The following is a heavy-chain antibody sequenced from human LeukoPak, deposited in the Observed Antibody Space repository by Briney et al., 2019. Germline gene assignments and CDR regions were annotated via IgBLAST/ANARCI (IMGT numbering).Heavy chain of an antibody. CDR3: ARDSYYDSSGYQTNYFDY. CDR2: ISSNGGST. D-gene: IGHD3-22*01. V-gene: IGHV3-64*01. J-gene: IGHJ4*02. Sequence: HWVRXXXGXGLEYVSAISSNGGSTYYANSVKGRFAISRDNSKNTLYLQMGSLRAEDMAVYYCARDSYYDSSGYQTNYFDYWGQGTLVTVSS.